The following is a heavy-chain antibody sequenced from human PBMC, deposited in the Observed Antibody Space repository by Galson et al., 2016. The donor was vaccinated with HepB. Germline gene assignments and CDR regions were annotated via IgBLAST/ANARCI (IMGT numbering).Heavy chain of an antibody. CDR1: GFSLTDNAVG. CDR2: MYWNDDN. J-gene: IGHJ4*02. D-gene: IGHD6-19*01. CDR3: AHGSGWLFDY. Sequence: LVKPTQTLTLTCTFSGFSLTDNAVGVGWFRQPPGKALEWLALMYWNDDNRYRSSLKSRLSLTKDTSKNQVVLTMTDMDPVDTATYYCAHGSGWLFDYWGQGTLVTVSS. V-gene: IGHV2-5*01.